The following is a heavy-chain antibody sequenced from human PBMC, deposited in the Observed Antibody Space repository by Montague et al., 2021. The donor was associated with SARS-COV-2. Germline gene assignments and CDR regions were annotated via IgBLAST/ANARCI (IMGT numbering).Heavy chain of an antibody. CDR1: GGSITTTSHY. J-gene: IGHJ5*02. V-gene: IGHV4-39*01. CDR2: IYYSGYT. CDR3: ARLGPGPQGEES. D-gene: IGHD3-16*01. Sequence: SETLSLTCTVSGGSITTTSHYWGWIRQPPGKGLEWIGSIYYSGYTHYNPSLKTRLTLSVDTSPNQFSLKLSSVTAADTAVYHCARLGPGPQGEESWGQGTVVIVSS.